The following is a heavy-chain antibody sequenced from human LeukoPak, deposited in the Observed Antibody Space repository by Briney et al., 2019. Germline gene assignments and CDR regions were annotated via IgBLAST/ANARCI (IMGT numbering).Heavy chain of an antibody. D-gene: IGHD1-20*01. Sequence: GEYLKISCMWSGYSFTSYWIGWARQMPGKGLEWMGIIYPGDSDTRYSPSFQGQVTISADKSISTAYLQWSSLKASDTAMYYCARLPTINNWYLGGYYMDVWGKGTTVTVSS. V-gene: IGHV5-51*01. CDR1: GYSFTSYW. CDR2: IYPGDSDT. J-gene: IGHJ6*03. CDR3: ARLPTINNWYLGGYYMDV.